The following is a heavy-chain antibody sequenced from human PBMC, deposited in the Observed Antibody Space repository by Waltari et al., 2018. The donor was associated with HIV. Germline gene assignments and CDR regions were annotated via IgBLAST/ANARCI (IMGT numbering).Heavy chain of an antibody. CDR1: GFTFSSDW. V-gene: IGHV3-74*01. Sequence: EVQLVESGGGLVQPGGSLRLSCAASGFTFSSDWMHWVRQAPGKGLVWVQLINSDGSITSHADSVKGRFTISRDNARNTLYLQMNSLGAEDTAMYYCAKGGTSGYTFGFGRWGQGTLVTVSS. D-gene: IGHD5-18*01. CDR3: AKGGTSGYTFGFGR. CDR2: INSDGSIT. J-gene: IGHJ1*01.